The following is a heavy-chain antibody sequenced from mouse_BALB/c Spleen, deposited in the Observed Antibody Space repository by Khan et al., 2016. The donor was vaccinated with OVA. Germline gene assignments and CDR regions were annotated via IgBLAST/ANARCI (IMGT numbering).Heavy chain of an antibody. V-gene: IGHV1-85*01. Sequence: VELVESGAELVKPGASVNLSCKASGYTFTNYDINWVRQRPEQGLEWIGWLFPGDGSTKYNEKFKGKATLTTDKSSSTAYMQLSRLTSEDSAVYFCARRRGTYDYWGQGTTLTVSS. CDR1: GYTFTNYD. CDR2: LFPGDGST. J-gene: IGHJ2*01. D-gene: IGHD2-10*01. CDR3: ARRRGTYDY.